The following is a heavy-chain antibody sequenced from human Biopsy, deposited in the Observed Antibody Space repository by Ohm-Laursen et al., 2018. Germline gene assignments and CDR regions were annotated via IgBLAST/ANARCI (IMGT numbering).Heavy chain of an antibody. CDR2: INWNSDRV. V-gene: IGHV3-9*01. CDR1: GFKFDEFA. Sequence: SLRLSCAATGFKFDEFAMHWVRQTPGKGLEWVSAINWNSDRVDYADSVKGRFTISRDNSKNSLYLQMNSLRAEDTAVYYCARDTRWSPYGMDVWGQGTTVTVSS. CDR3: ARDTRWSPYGMDV. J-gene: IGHJ6*02. D-gene: IGHD4-23*01.